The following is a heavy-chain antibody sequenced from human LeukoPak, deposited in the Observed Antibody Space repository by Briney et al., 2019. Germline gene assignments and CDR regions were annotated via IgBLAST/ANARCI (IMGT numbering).Heavy chain of an antibody. CDR1: GYTFTDYS. V-gene: IGHV1-2*02. CDR3: GRVADCGCGCYYFFDY. J-gene: IGHJ4*02. Sequence: ASVKVSCKASGYTFTDYSILWVRQAPGQGLEWMGWINPGRGGTCYGQRFQGRATGTRYASMSPAYMELSRPTSDDTDVYYCGRVADCGCGCYYFFDYWGERAPLTVSS. D-gene: IGHD1-26*01. CDR2: INPGRGGT.